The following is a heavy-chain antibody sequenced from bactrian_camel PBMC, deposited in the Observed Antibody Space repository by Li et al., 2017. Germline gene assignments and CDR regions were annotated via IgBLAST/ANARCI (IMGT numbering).Heavy chain of an antibody. Sequence: HVQLVESGGGSVQAGGSLRLSCAVSGYEYNIYCMGWFRQAPGKGREGVASIDARGVTQYADFVKGRFTTSRDNAKNTMYLQMNDLKPEDTAIYYCAARTWDDRCAPMTESRFNYWGQGTQVTVS. CDR2: IDARGVT. CDR3: AARTWDDRCAPMTESRFNY. CDR1: GYEYNIYC. D-gene: IGHD1*01. J-gene: IGHJ4*01. V-gene: IGHV3S53*01.